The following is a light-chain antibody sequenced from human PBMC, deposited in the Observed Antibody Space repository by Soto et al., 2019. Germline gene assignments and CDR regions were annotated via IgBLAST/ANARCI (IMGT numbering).Light chain of an antibody. CDR3: TSYAGSNNPVV. CDR2: EVN. Sequence: QSALTQPPSASGSPGQSVTISCTGTSSDVGSYNYVSWYQQHPDKAPKLIIYEVNELPSGVPDRFSGSKSGNSASLTVSGLLAEDEADYYCTSYAGSNNPVVFGGGTKLTVL. V-gene: IGLV2-8*01. J-gene: IGLJ3*02. CDR1: SSDVGSYNY.